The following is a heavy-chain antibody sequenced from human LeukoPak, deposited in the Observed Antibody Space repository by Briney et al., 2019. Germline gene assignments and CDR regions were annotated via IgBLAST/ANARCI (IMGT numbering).Heavy chain of an antibody. V-gene: IGHV1-69*13. CDR2: IIPIFGTA. CDR1: GGTFGSYA. D-gene: IGHD3-22*01. Sequence: SVKVSCKASGGTFGSYAISWVRQAPGQGLEWMGGIIPIFGTANYAQKFQGRVTITADESTSTAYMELSSLRSEDTAVYYCARTYYYDSSGYYYYFDYWGQGTLSPSPQ. CDR3: ARTYYYDSSGYYYYFDY. J-gene: IGHJ4*02.